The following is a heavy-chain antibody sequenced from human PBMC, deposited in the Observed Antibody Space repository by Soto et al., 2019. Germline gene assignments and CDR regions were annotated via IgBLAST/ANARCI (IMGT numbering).Heavy chain of an antibody. CDR3: ARGGSGSYGDAFDI. D-gene: IGHD3-10*01. CDR2: INAGNGNT. Sequence: QVQLVQSGAEVKKPGASVKVSCKASGYTFTSYAMHWVRQAPGQRLEWMGWINAGNGNTKYSQKFQGRVTITRDTSASTAYMELRSLRSEDTAVYYCARGGSGSYGDAFDIWGQGTMVTVSS. J-gene: IGHJ3*02. V-gene: IGHV1-3*01. CDR1: GYTFTSYA.